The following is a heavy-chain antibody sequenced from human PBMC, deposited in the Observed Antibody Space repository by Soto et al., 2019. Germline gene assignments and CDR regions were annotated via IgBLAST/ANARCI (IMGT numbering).Heavy chain of an antibody. J-gene: IGHJ6*02. V-gene: IGHV1-18*01. CDR1: GYTFTRSG. D-gene: IGHD5-12*01. CDR3: AREGVAPYYYYGMDV. Sequence: QVQLVQSGAEVKKPGASMKVSCKASGYTFTRSGISWVRQAPGQGPEWMGWISSYNGDTNYAQTFQGRVTMTTDTSTSTAYMELRSLRSDDTAGYYCAREGVAPYYYYGMDVWGQGTPVTVSS. CDR2: ISSYNGDT.